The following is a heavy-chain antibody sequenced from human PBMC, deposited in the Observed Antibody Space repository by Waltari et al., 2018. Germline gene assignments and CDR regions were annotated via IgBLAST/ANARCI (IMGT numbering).Heavy chain of an antibody. CDR1: GGSFSGYY. J-gene: IGHJ4*02. D-gene: IGHD4-17*01. V-gene: IGHV4-34*01. Sequence: QVQLQQWGAGLLKPSETLSLTCAVYGGSFSGYYWSWIRQPPGKGVEWIGEINHSGSTNFHPSLKRRVTISVDTSKNQFSLKLSSVTAADTAVYYCARGYHYGDSPLGYWGQGTLVTVSS. CDR2: INHSGST. CDR3: ARGYHYGDSPLGY.